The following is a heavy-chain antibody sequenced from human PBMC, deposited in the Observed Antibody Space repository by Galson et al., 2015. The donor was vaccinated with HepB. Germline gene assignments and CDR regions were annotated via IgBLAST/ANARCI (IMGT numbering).Heavy chain of an antibody. J-gene: IGHJ4*02. CDR3: ARKPHSSQPGYFDY. CDR2: IWYDGSNK. Sequence: SLRLSCAASGFTFSGYGMHWVRQAPGKGLEWVAVIWYDGSNKYYADSVKGRFTISRDNSKNTLYLQMNSLRAEDTAVYYCARKPHSSQPGYFDYWGQGTLVTVSS. CDR1: GFTFSGYG. V-gene: IGHV3-33*01. D-gene: IGHD6-13*01.